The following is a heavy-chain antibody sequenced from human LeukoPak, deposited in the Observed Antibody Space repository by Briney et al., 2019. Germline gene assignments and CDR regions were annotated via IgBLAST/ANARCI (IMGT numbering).Heavy chain of an antibody. CDR2: IYYSGST. D-gene: IGHD2-8*01. Sequence: SETLSLTCTVSGGSISSYYWSWIRQPPGKGLEWIGYIYYSGSTNYNPSLKSRVTISVDTSKNQLSLKLSSVAAADTAVYYCARVRTNDHGMDVWGQGTTVTVSS. CDR1: GGSISSYY. V-gene: IGHV4-59*01. CDR3: ARVRTNDHGMDV. J-gene: IGHJ6*02.